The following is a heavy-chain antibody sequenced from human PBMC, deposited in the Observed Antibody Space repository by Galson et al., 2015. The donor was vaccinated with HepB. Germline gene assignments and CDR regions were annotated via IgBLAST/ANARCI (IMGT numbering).Heavy chain of an antibody. V-gene: IGHV3-33*01. D-gene: IGHD6-13*01. CDR3: ARDRLRDIATPGTPDMDV. Sequence: SLRLSCAASGFTFSNYGIHWVRQAPGKGLEWVAFTWYDGSNKYYADSVKGRFTISRDNSKNTLYLQMNSLRAEDTAVYYCARDRLRDIATPGTPDMDVWGKGTTVTVPS. J-gene: IGHJ6*03. CDR2: TWYDGSNK. CDR1: GFTFSNYG.